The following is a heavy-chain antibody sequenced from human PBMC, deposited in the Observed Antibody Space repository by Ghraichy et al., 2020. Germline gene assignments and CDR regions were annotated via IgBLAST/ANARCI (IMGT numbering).Heavy chain of an antibody. D-gene: IGHD6-13*01. Sequence: ASVKVSCKASGYTFSAYSIYWVRQARGQGLEWMGWINPNSGGANYVQKFQGRVTMTRDTSTATAYMQVWRLRPDDSAVYFCARSQLGIFDASDVWGQGTMVTISS. V-gene: IGHV1-2*02. J-gene: IGHJ3*01. CDR1: GYTFSAYS. CDR2: INPNSGGA. CDR3: ARSQLGIFDASDV.